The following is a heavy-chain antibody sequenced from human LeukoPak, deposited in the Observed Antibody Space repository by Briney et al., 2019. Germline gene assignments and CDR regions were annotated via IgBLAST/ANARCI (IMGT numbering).Heavy chain of an antibody. Sequence: PSETLSLTCAVYGGSFSGYYWSWIRQPPGKGLEWMGEINHSGSTNYNPSLKSRVTISVDTSKNQLSLKLSSVTAADTAVYYCARGLKYYYDSSGYYQNWGQGTLVTVSS. V-gene: IGHV4-34*01. D-gene: IGHD3-22*01. CDR1: GGSFSGYY. CDR3: ARGLKYYYDSSGYYQN. J-gene: IGHJ4*02. CDR2: INHSGST.